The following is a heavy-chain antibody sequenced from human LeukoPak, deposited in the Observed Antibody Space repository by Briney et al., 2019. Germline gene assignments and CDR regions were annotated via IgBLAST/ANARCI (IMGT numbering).Heavy chain of an antibody. CDR2: IYHSGST. CDR1: GYSISSGYY. D-gene: IGHD3-10*01. V-gene: IGHV4-38-2*02. CDR3: VGIGTMVRGATPDY. Sequence: SETLSLTCTVSGYSISSGYYWGWIRPPPGKGLEWIGSIYHSGSTYYNPSLKSRVTISVDTSKNQFSLKLSSVTAADTAVYYCVGIGTMVRGATPDYWGQGTLVTVSS. J-gene: IGHJ4*02.